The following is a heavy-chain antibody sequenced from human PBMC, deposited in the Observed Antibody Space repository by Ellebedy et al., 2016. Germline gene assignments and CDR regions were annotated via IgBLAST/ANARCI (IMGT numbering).Heavy chain of an antibody. J-gene: IGHJ4*02. D-gene: IGHD6-6*01. CDR3: ARGLSSSIAARSFDY. Sequence: SEALSLTCTVSGGSISSYYWSWIRQPPGKGLEWIGYIYYSGSTNYNPSLKSRVTISVDTSKNQFSLKLSSVTAADTAVYYCARGLSSSIAARSFDYWGQGTLVTVSS. CDR1: GGSISSYY. CDR2: IYYSGST. V-gene: IGHV4-59*12.